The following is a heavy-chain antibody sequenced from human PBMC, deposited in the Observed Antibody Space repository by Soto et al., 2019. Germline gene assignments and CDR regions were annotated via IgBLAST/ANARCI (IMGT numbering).Heavy chain of an antibody. CDR1: GGTFSSYA. J-gene: IGHJ4*02. CDR2: IIPIFGTA. CDR3: ARGSYDYVWGSYRSFDY. D-gene: IGHD3-16*02. Sequence: GASVKVSCKASGGTFSSYAISWVRQAPGQGLEWMGGIIPIFGTANYAQRFQGRVTITADESTSTAYMELSSLRSEDTAVYYCARGSYDYVWGSYRSFDYWGQGTLVTVSS. V-gene: IGHV1-69*13.